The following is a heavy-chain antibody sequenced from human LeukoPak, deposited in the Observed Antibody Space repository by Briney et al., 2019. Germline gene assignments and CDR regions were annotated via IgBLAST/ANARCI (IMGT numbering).Heavy chain of an antibody. J-gene: IGHJ6*02. V-gene: IGHV1-2*02. D-gene: IGHD3-3*01. CDR3: ARDNDVGGGAFYGMDV. Sequence: ASVKVSCKASGYTFTGYPMHWVRQAPGQGLEWMGWIKPNSGGTNYAQKFQGRVTMTRDTSISTVYMELSSLRSDDTAVYYCARDNDVGGGAFYGMDVWGQGTTVTVSS. CDR1: GYTFTGYP. CDR2: IKPNSGGT.